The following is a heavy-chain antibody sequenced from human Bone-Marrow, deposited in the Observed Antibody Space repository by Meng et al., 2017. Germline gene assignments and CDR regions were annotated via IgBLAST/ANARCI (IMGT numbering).Heavy chain of an antibody. D-gene: IGHD3-3*01. CDR2: IYYSGST. J-gene: IGHJ4*02. V-gene: IGHV4-59*01. Sequence: SETLSLTCTVSGGSISSYYGSWIRQPPGKGLEWIGYIYYSGSTNYNPSLKSRVTISVDTSKNQFSLKLSSVTAADTAVYYCARESFEWAQYEYWGQGTLVTVSS. CDR1: GGSISSYY. CDR3: ARESFEWAQYEY.